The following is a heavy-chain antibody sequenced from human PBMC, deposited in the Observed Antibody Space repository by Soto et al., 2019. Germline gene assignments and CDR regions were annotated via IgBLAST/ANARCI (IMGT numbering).Heavy chain of an antibody. CDR3: AKAPSSAGDSFGMDV. CDR1: GYTFSNYG. J-gene: IGHJ6*02. Sequence: QVQLEQSGDEVKRPGASVKVSCKASGYTFSNYGVSWVRQAPGQGLEGMGWIGIYNGNTVDGQKFQGRVIFTTDTATTTVYMELRSLTTGDTTAYYCAKAPSSAGDSFGMDVWGQGTTVTVSS. D-gene: IGHD2-15*01. CDR2: IGIYNGNT. V-gene: IGHV1-18*04.